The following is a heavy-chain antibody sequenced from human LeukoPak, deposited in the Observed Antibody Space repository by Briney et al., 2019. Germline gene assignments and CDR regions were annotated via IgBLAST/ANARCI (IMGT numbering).Heavy chain of an antibody. Sequence: GGSLRLSCAASGFTFSSYAMSWVRQAPGKGLERVSYISSSSSTIYYADSVKGRFTISRDNAKNSLYLQMNSLRAEDTAVYYCASGSYSDYWGQGTLVTVSS. J-gene: IGHJ4*02. CDR2: ISSSSSTI. D-gene: IGHD1-26*01. CDR1: GFTFSSYA. CDR3: ASGSYSDY. V-gene: IGHV3-48*01.